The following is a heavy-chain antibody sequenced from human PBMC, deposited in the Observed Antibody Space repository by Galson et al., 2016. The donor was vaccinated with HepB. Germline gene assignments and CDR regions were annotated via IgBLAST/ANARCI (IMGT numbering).Heavy chain of an antibody. D-gene: IGHD6-19*01. CDR1: GGSVSSSYY. Sequence: ETLSLTCTVSGGSVSSSYYWSWIRQPPGKGPEWIGYVYYSGATSYNSSLGSRITMSVDTSKNYFSLKLSSVTTADTAVYYCARSGWYGWFDAWGQGTLVSVSS. CDR2: VYYSGAT. J-gene: IGHJ5*02. V-gene: IGHV4-61*01. CDR3: ARSGWYGWFDA.